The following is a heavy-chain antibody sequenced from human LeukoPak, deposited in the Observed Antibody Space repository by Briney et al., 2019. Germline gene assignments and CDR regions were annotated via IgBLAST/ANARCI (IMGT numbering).Heavy chain of an antibody. D-gene: IGHD3-22*01. Sequence: SETLSLTCTVSGGSISSSSYYWGWIRQPPGKGLEWIGSLYYSGSTYYNPSLKSRVTISVDTSKNQFSLKLSSVTAADTAVYYCASLSYYDSSGYYSYFDYWGQGTLVTVSS. CDR1: GGSISSSSYY. CDR2: LYYSGST. CDR3: ASLSYYDSSGYYSYFDY. J-gene: IGHJ4*02. V-gene: IGHV4-39*07.